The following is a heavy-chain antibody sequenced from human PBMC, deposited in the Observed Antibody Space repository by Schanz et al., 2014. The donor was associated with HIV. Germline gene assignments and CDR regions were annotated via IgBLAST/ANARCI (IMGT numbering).Heavy chain of an antibody. J-gene: IGHJ6*02. CDR3: ARIATWDYYGMDV. CDR2: ISSGGSTK. CDR1: GFTFNTFY. D-gene: IGHD6-13*01. V-gene: IGHV3-11*04. Sequence: QVQLVESGGALVNPGSSLRLSCAASGFTFNTFYMSWIRQAPGKGLEWISYISSGGSTKYYADSVKGRFTISRDNAKNSLYLQMNSLRAEDTAVYFCARIATWDYYGMDVWGQGTTVTVSS.